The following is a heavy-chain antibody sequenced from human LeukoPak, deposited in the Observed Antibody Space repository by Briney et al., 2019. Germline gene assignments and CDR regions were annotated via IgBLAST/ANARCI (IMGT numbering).Heavy chain of an antibody. Sequence: PGGSLRLSCAASGFTFSSYGMHWVRQAPGKGLEWVAVIWYDGSNKYYADSVKGRFTISRDNAKNSLYLQMNSLRAEDTAVYYCAGSITIFGVVPSDWGQGTLVTVSS. CDR2: IWYDGSNK. D-gene: IGHD3-3*01. V-gene: IGHV3-33*03. J-gene: IGHJ4*02. CDR3: AGSITIFGVVPSD. CDR1: GFTFSSYG.